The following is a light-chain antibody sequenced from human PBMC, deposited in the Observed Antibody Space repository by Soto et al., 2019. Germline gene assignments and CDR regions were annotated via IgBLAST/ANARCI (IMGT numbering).Light chain of an antibody. V-gene: IGKV3-15*01. CDR2: GAS. J-gene: IGKJ2*01. Sequence: EIVMTQSPATLSVSPGERATLSCRASQSVSSNLAWYQQKPGQAPRLLIYGASTRATGIPARFSGSGSGTQFTLTISSLQSEDFAVYSCQQYNGWPYTFGQGTKVDIK. CDR3: QQYNGWPYT. CDR1: QSVSSN.